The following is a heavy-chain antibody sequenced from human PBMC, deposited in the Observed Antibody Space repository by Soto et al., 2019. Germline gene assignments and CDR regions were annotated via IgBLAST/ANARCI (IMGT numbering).Heavy chain of an antibody. CDR1: GFTFSSYA. D-gene: IGHD4-17*01. CDR3: ARDLYPHGDYGWSFDY. J-gene: IGHJ4*02. CDR2: ISYDGSNK. Sequence: LRLSCAASGFTFSSYAMHWVRQAPGKGLEWVAVISYDGSNKYYADSVKGRFTISRDNSKNTLYLQMNSLRAEDTAVYYCARDLYPHGDYGWSFDYWGQGTLVTVSS. V-gene: IGHV3-30-3*01.